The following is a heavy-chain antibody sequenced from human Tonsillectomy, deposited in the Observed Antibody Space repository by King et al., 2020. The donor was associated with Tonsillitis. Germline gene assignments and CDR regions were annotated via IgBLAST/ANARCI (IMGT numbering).Heavy chain of an antibody. CDR3: ARGEGRLWFGEDAFDI. CDR1: GFTFDSYV. J-gene: IGHJ3*02. Sequence: VQLVESGGGVVQPGRSRRLSCAASGFTFDSYVMNWVRQAPGKGLEWVALLWYDGTRNYYADSVEGRFTISRDNSKNTVYLQMNSLRAEDTAVYYCARGEGRLWFGEDAFDIWGQGTMVTVSS. CDR2: LWYDGTRN. V-gene: IGHV3-33*01. D-gene: IGHD3-10*01.